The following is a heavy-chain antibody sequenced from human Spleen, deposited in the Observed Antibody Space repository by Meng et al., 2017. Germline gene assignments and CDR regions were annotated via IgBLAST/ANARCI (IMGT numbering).Heavy chain of an antibody. CDR2: INPKSGDT. D-gene: IGHD6-13*01. CDR1: GYTFPDYW. J-gene: IGHJ4*02. V-gene: IGHV1-2*06. CDR3: ARDEDISAAGKLFGDY. Sequence: QVHLVQSGAEVKKPWASLKFSCKASGYTFPDYWLHWVRRAPGQGLEWMGRINPKSGDTHYAQRFQGRVTMTGDTSISTAYMELSGLRSDDTAMYYCARDEDISAAGKLFGDYWGQGTLVTVSS.